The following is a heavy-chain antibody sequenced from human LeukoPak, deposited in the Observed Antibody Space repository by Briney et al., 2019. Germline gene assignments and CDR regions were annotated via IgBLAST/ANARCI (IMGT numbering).Heavy chain of an antibody. V-gene: IGHV1-8*01. D-gene: IGHD2-21*02. CDR1: GYTFTSYD. J-gene: IGHJ3*02. CDR3: ARVCGGDCYSTAFDI. Sequence: ASVKVSCEASGYTFTSYDINWVRQAPGQGLEWMGWMNPNSGNTGYAQKFQGRVAMTRNTSISTAYMELSSLRSEDTAVYYCARVCGGDCYSTAFDIWGQGTMVTVSS. CDR2: MNPNSGNT.